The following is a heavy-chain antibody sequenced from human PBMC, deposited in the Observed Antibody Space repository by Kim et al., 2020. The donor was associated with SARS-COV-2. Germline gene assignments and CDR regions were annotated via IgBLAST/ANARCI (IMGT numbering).Heavy chain of an antibody. CDR3: ARGGLRGAFDI. V-gene: IGHV4-59*09. Sequence: TNYNPSLKSRVTISVDTSKNQFSLKLSSVTAADTAVYYCARGGLRGAFDIWGQGTMVTVSS. CDR2: T. D-gene: IGHD3-16*01. J-gene: IGHJ3*02.